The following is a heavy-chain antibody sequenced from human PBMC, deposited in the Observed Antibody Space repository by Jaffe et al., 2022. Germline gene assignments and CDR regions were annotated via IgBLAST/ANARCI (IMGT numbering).Heavy chain of an antibody. CDR2: IYPGDSDT. J-gene: IGHJ5*02. Sequence: EVQLVQSGAEVKKPGESLKISCKGSGYSFTSYWIGWVRQMPGKGLEWMGIIYPGDSDTRYSPSFQGQVTISADKSISTAYLQWSSLKASDTAMYYCVRRRITMVRGDDLAGPWGQGTLVTVSS. D-gene: IGHD3-10*01. CDR1: GYSFTSYW. CDR3: VRRRITMVRGDDLAGP. V-gene: IGHV5-51*03.